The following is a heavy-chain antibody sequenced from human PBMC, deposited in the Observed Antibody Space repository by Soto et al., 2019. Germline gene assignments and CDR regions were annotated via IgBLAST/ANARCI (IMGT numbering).Heavy chain of an antibody. V-gene: IGHV1-3*01. CDR2: INAGNGNT. Sequence: GASVKVSCKASGYTFTSYAMHWVRQAPGQRLEWMGWINAGNGNTKYSQKFQGRVTITRDTSASTAYMELSSLRSEDTAVYYCAVPLVDTDLWGGLFGYWGQGTLVTVSS. CDR1: GYTFTSYA. D-gene: IGHD5-18*01. CDR3: AVPLVDTDLWGGLFGY. J-gene: IGHJ4*02.